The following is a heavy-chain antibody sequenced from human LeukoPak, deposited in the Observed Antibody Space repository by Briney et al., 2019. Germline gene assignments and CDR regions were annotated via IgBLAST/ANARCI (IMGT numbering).Heavy chain of an antibody. CDR2: IDPSGGRT. CDR1: GYTFTNYH. Sequence: ASVKVSCKASGYTFTNYHMHWVRQAPGQGLEWMGTIDPSGGRTSYAQKFQGRVTLTGDTSTSTVYMELSSLRSEDTAVYYCARLAPTGVDAFDIWGQGTLVTVPS. J-gene: IGHJ3*02. D-gene: IGHD3-10*01. V-gene: IGHV1-46*01. CDR3: ARLAPTGVDAFDI.